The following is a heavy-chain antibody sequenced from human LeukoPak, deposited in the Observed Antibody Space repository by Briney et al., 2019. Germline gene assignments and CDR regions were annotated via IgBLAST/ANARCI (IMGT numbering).Heavy chain of an antibody. Sequence: SVKVSCKASGGTLSSYAISWVRQAPGQGLEWMGGIIPIFGTANYAQKFQGRVTITADESTSTAYMELSSLRSEDTAVYYCARVSSGYSSSWSGYNWFDPWGQGTLVTVSS. CDR2: IIPIFGTA. D-gene: IGHD6-13*01. CDR1: GGTLSSYA. CDR3: ARVSSGYSSSWSGYNWFDP. J-gene: IGHJ5*02. V-gene: IGHV1-69*01.